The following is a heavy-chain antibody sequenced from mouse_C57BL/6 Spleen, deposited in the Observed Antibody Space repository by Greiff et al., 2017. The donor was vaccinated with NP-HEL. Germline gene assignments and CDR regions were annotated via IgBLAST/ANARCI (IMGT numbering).Heavy chain of an antibody. J-gene: IGHJ2*01. CDR3: ARGGVTFHFDY. D-gene: IGHD2-12*01. CDR2: INPYNGGT. Sequence: VQLQQSGPVLVKPGASVKMSCKASGYTFTDYYMNWVKQSHGKSLEWIGVINPYNGGTSYNQQFKGKATLTVDTSSSTAYMELNSLTSEDSAVYYCARGGVTFHFDYWGQGTTLTVSS. CDR1: GYTFTDYY. V-gene: IGHV1-19*01.